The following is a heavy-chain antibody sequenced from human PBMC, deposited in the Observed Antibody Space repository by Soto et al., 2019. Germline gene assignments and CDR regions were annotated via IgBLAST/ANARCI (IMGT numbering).Heavy chain of an antibody. J-gene: IGHJ3*02. CDR2: ISSSSSYI. D-gene: IGHD6-13*01. Sequence: PGGSLRLSCAASGFTFSSYSMNWVRQAPGKGLEWVSSISSSSSYIYYADSVKGRFTISRDNAKNSLYLQINSLRAEDTAVYYCARDKGIAAAGIWGQETMVTVSS. CDR1: GFTFSSYS. V-gene: IGHV3-21*01. CDR3: ARDKGIAAAGI.